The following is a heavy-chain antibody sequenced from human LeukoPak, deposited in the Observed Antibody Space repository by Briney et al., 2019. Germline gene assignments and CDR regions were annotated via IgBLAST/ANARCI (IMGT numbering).Heavy chain of an antibody. CDR3: ARDRGYCSSTSCDGFSDY. J-gene: IGHJ4*02. Sequence: MPGGSLRLSCAASGFTFSSYSMNWVRQAPGKGLEWVSSISSSSSYIYYADSVKGRFTISRDNAKNSLYLQMNSLRAEDTAVYYCARDRGYCSSTSCDGFSDYWGQGTLVTVSS. CDR1: GFTFSSYS. V-gene: IGHV3-21*01. CDR2: ISSSSSYI. D-gene: IGHD2-2*01.